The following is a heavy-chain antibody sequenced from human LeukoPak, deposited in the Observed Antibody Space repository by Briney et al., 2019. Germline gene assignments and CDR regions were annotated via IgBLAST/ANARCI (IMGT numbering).Heavy chain of an antibody. D-gene: IGHD3-22*01. J-gene: IGHJ4*02. V-gene: IGHV1-46*01. CDR1: GYTFTSYY. Sequence: ASVKVSCKASGYTFTSYYMHWVRQAPGQGLEWMGIINPSGGSTSYAQKFQGRVTMTRDMSTSTVYMELSSLRSEDTAVYYCARGGYYYDTSGYPKGFDYWGQGTLVTVSS. CDR2: INPSGGST. CDR3: ARGGYYYDTSGYPKGFDY.